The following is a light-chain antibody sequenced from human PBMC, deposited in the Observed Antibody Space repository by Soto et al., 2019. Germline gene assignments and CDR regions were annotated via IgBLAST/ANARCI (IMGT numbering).Light chain of an antibody. Sequence: EIVLTQSPGTLSLSPGERATLSCRASQSVSSSYLAWYQQKPGQAPRLLIYGASSRATGIPDRFSGSGSGTDFTLTISSLEPEDFAVYYCQQYGSSLWKFGQGTKV. CDR2: GAS. CDR1: QSVSSSY. V-gene: IGKV3-20*01. CDR3: QQYGSSLWK. J-gene: IGKJ1*01.